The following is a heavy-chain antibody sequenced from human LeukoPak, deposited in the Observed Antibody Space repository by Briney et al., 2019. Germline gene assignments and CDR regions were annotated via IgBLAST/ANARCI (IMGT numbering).Heavy chain of an antibody. CDR3: ARRGDGGRSFDY. J-gene: IGHJ4*02. D-gene: IGHD4-23*01. V-gene: IGHV3-53*01. Sequence: GGSLRLSCATSGFNVSNNYMTWVRQAPGKGLEWVSLIYSSGSTYYADSVKGRFTISRDNSKNTLYLQVNSLRAEDTAVYYCARRGDGGRSFDYWGQGTLVTVSS. CDR2: IYSSGST. CDR1: GFNVSNNY.